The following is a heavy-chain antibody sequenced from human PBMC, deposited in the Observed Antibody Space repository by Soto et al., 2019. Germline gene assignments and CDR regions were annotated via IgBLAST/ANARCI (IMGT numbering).Heavy chain of an antibody. D-gene: IGHD7-27*01. CDR1: GDSISLYY. V-gene: IGHV4-59*13. J-gene: IGHJ4*02. CDR3: ARGGSHLGYFDS. CDR2: ISNSGNT. Sequence: SETLSLTCSVSGDSISLYYWRWIRQAPGKGLEWIAYISNSGNTNYIPSLKSRVTISADTSKNQFSLRLTSVTADDTAVYYCARGGSHLGYFDSWGPGTLVTVSS.